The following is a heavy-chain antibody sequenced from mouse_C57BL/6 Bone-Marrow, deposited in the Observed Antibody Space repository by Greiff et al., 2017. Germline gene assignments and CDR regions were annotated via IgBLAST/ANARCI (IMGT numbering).Heavy chain of an antibody. CDR1: GFNIKDDY. Sequence: VQLQQSGAELVRPGASVKLSCTASGFNIKDDYMHWVKQRPEQGLEWIGWIDPENGDTAYASKFQGKATITADTSSNTAYLQLSSLTSEVTAVYYCTTGYDYDRAWFAYWGQGTLVTVSA. CDR2: IDPENGDT. CDR3: TTGYDYDRAWFAY. J-gene: IGHJ3*01. D-gene: IGHD2-4*01. V-gene: IGHV14-4*01.